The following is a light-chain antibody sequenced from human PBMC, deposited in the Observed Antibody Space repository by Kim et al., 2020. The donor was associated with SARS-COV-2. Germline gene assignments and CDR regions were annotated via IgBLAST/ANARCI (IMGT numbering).Light chain of an antibody. CDR1: RGNSSY. CDR3: QQYDSYSLT. V-gene: IGKV1-8*01. Sequence: APTGDTTTPRRRRRRGNSSYLAWYQQKPGQAPRLLIYAASTWQSGVPSRFNGSGSGTDFTLTISCLQSEDFATYYCQQYDSYSLTFGGGTKVDIK. J-gene: IGKJ4*01. CDR2: AAS.